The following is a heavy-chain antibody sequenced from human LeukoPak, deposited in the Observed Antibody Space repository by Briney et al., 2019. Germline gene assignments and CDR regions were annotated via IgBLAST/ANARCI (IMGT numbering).Heavy chain of an antibody. CDR1: GFTFSTYW. Sequence: PGGSLRLSCAASGFTFSTYWMHWVRQAPGKGLVWVSGIKPDVTTTNYADSVKGRFTISRDNAKNTLFLHKKTVRAEHTAVYYCARSRFCTSGGCYYDFWGQGILVTVSS. CDR3: ARSRFCTSGGCYYDF. CDR2: IKPDVTTT. J-gene: IGHJ4*02. V-gene: IGHV3-74*01. D-gene: IGHD2-8*01.